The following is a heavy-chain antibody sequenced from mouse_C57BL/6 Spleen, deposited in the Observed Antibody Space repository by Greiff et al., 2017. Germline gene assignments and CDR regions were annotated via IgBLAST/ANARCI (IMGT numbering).Heavy chain of an antibody. Sequence: EVQLQQSGPGLVKPSQSLSLTCSVTGYSITSGYYWNWIRQFPGNKLEWMGDISYNGSNNYNPSLKNRISITRDTSKNQFFVKLNSVTTEDTATYYCARADGYYSFDYWGQGTSVTVSS. V-gene: IGHV3-6*01. J-gene: IGHJ4*01. CDR2: ISYNGSN. CDR1: GYSITSGYY. CDR3: ARADGYYSFDY. D-gene: IGHD2-3*01.